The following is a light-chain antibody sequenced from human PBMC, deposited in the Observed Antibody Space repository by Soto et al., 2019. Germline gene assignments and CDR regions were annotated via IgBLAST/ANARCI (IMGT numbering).Light chain of an antibody. CDR2: EGS. J-gene: IGLJ1*01. Sequence: QSALTQPAFVSGSPGQSITISCTGTSSDVGSYNLVSWYQQHPGKAPKLMIYEGSKRPSGVSNRFSGSKSGNTASLTISGLQAEDEADYYCCSYAGSSTYVFGTGTKVTVL. CDR3: CSYAGSSTYV. V-gene: IGLV2-23*01. CDR1: SSDVGSYNL.